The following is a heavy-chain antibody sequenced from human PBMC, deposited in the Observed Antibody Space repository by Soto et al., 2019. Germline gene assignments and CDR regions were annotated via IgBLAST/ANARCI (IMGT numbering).Heavy chain of an antibody. Sequence: QITLKESGPTLVKPTQTLTLTCTFSGFSLNTRGVGVGWIRQPPGKALEWLALISWDGEKRYRPSLKSRLTVTKDTSENQVVLTMTNIDPVDTATHYCAHRRGHLLTGHYYFDFWGQGTLVTVSS. J-gene: IGHJ4*02. D-gene: IGHD3-9*01. V-gene: IGHV2-5*02. CDR1: GFSLNTRGVG. CDR2: ISWDGEK. CDR3: AHRRGHLLTGHYYFDF.